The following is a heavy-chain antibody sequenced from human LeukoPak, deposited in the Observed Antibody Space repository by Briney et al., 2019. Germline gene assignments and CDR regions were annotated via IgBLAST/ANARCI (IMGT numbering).Heavy chain of an antibody. D-gene: IGHD6-6*01. CDR2: INHSGST. CDR1: GGSFSGYY. CDR3: ASRSSLYWYFDL. J-gene: IGHJ2*01. Sequence: PSETLSLTCAVYGGSFSGYYWSWIRQPPGKGLEWIREINHSGSTNYNPSLKSRVTISVDTSKNQFSLKLSSVTAADTAVYYCASRSSLYWYFDLWGRGTLVTVSS. V-gene: IGHV4-34*01.